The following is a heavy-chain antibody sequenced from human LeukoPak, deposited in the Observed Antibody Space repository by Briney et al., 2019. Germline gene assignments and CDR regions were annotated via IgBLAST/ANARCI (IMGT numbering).Heavy chain of an antibody. D-gene: IGHD2-15*01. V-gene: IGHV3-30*02. CDR3: VKDFEGYRAEYFQH. Sequence: GGSLRLSCAASGFTFSSYGMHWVRQAPGKGLEWVAFIRYDGSNKYYADSVKRRFTISRDNSKHTLYLQMNSLRAEDTAVYYCVKDFEGYRAEYFQHWGQGTLVTVSS. CDR1: GFTFSSYG. CDR2: IRYDGSNK. J-gene: IGHJ1*01.